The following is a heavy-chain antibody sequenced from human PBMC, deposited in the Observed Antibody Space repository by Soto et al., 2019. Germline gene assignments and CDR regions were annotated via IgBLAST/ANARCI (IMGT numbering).Heavy chain of an antibody. CDR1: GYTFTSYG. CDR2: ISAYNGNT. Sequence: QVQLVQTGAEVKMPGASGKVSFNASGYTFTSYGINWVRQAPGQGLEWMGWISAYNGNTNSAQKLEGRVAMTPDTFTGTACLERRSLRSDETVVYYCARDPGFRSDYWGQGPLVTVSS. J-gene: IGHJ4*02. V-gene: IGHV1-18*01. CDR3: ARDPGFRSDY. D-gene: IGHD3-9*01.